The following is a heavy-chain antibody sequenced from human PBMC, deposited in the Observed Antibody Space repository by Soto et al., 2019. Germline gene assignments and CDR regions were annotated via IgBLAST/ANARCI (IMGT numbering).Heavy chain of an antibody. CDR1: GDTFNSYA. Sequence: GASVKVSCKASGDTFNSYAISWVRQAPGQGLQWMGGIIPIFHTANYAQKFQARVTMTADESASTAYMELSGLRSEDTAEYYCARVGDCKTTNCLFYYYHYGMDVWGQGTTVTVSS. V-gene: IGHV1-69*13. CDR2: IIPIFHTA. J-gene: IGHJ6*02. CDR3: ARVGDCKTTNCLFYYYHYGMDV. D-gene: IGHD2-15*01.